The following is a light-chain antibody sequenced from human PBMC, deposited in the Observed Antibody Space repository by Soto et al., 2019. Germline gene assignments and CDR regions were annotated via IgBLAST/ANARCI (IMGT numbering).Light chain of an antibody. Sequence: EIVLTQSPGTLSLSPGESATLSCSASQSVSSSYLAWYQQKPGQAPRPLIYGASSRATGIPDRFSGSGSGTDFTLTISRLEPEDSAVYYCQKYGSSPRTFGKGTKVVI. CDR1: QSVSSSY. V-gene: IGKV3-20*01. J-gene: IGKJ1*01. CDR3: QKYGSSPRT. CDR2: GAS.